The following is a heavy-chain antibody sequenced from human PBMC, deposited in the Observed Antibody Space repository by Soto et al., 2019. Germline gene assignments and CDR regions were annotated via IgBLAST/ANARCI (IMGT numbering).Heavy chain of an antibody. CDR2: IYPGDSDT. D-gene: IGHD5-12*01. V-gene: IGHV5-51*01. Sequence: GESLKISCKGSGYSFTSYWIGWVRQMPGKGLEWMGIIYPGDSDTRYSPSFQGQVTISADKSISTAYLQWSSLKASDTAMYYCARQHSGYDNDDDYYYYYYMDVWGKGTTVTVSS. CDR1: GYSFTSYW. J-gene: IGHJ6*03. CDR3: ARQHSGYDNDDDYYYYYYMDV.